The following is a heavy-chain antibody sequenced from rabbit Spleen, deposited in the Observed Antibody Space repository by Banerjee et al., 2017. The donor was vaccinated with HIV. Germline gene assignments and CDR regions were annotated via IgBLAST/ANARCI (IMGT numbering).Heavy chain of an antibody. CDR2: AYAGSSGNT. Sequence: VESGGGLVQPGESLKLTCKASGFDFNGFSFNGGYDMCWVRQAPGKGLEWVTCAYAGSSGNTYSATWAKGRFTISKASSTTVTLQMTSLTAADTATYFCARDTATSFSTYGMDLWGPGTLVTVS. CDR3: ARDTATSFSTYGMDL. D-gene: IGHD1-1*01. V-gene: IGHV1S40*01. CDR1: GFDFNGFSFNGGYD. J-gene: IGHJ6*01.